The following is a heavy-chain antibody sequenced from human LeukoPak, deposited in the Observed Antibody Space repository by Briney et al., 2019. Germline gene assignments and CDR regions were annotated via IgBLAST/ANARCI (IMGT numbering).Heavy chain of an antibody. CDR3: ARDLGPLLWFGEPREV. D-gene: IGHD3-10*01. V-gene: IGHV3-53*01. CDR2: IYSAGTT. J-gene: IGHJ6*04. Sequence: GESLRLSCAASGHNVSNSYLSWVRQAPGEGGEWVSVIYSAGTTYYADSVKGRFTISSEKSKNTLYLQMNSLRAEDTAVYYCARDLGPLLWFGEPREVWGKGTTVTVSS. CDR1: GHNVSNSY.